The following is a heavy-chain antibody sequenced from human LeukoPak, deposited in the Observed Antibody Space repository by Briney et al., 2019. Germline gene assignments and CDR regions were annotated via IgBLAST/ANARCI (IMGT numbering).Heavy chain of an antibody. V-gene: IGHV1-2*02. D-gene: IGHD3-22*01. CDR2: INPNSGGT. Sequence: ASVKVSCKASGYTFTGYYMHWVRQAPGQGLEWMGWINPNSGGTNYAQKFQGRVTMTRDASISTAYMELSRLRSDDMAVYYCARDVSSYYYDSSGYYWGYYYYGMDVWGQGTTVTVSS. J-gene: IGHJ6*02. CDR1: GYTFTGYY. CDR3: ARDVSSYYYDSSGYYWGYYYYGMDV.